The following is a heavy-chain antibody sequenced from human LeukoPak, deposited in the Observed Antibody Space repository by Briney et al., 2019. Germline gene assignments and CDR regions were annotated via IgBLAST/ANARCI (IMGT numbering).Heavy chain of an antibody. D-gene: IGHD5-24*01. CDR3: ARTIESTLSYFDY. CDR1: GYTFSSYG. V-gene: IGHV1-18*01. Sequence: GASVKVSCKASGYTFSSYGFSWVRQAPGQGLEWMGWISAYNGNTNYAQKLQGRVTLTTDTSTSTTYMELRSLRSDDTAVYYCARTIESTLSYFDYWGQGTLVTVSS. J-gene: IGHJ4*02. CDR2: ISAYNGNT.